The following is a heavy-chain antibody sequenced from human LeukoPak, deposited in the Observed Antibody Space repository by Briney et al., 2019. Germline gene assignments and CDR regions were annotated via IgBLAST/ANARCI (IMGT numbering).Heavy chain of an antibody. CDR1: GGTFSSYA. CDR2: IIPIFGTA. CDR3: ARVPYCSGGSCLLRGYYFDF. V-gene: IGHV1-69*01. D-gene: IGHD2-15*01. J-gene: IGHJ4*02. Sequence: SVKVSCKASGGTFSSYAISWVRQAPGQGVEWMGGIIPIFGTANYAQKFQGRVTITADESTSTAYMELSSLRSEDTAVYYCARVPYCSGGSCLLRGYYFDFWGQGTLVTVSS.